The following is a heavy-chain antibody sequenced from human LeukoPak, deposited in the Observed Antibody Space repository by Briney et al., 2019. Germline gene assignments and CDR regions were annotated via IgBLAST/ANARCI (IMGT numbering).Heavy chain of an antibody. V-gene: IGHV4-59*01. D-gene: IGHD4-11*01. CDR1: GGPISSYY. Sequence: PSETLSLTCTVSGGPISSYYWSWIRPPPGKGLEWIGYIYYSGSTNYNPSLKSRVTISVDTSKNQFSLKLSSVTAADTAVYYCARVGADYSNAPFDYWGQGTLVTVSS. CDR3: ARVGADYSNAPFDY. CDR2: IYYSGST. J-gene: IGHJ4*02.